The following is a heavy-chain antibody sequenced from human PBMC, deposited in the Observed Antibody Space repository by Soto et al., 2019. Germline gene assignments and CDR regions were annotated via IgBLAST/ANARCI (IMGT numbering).Heavy chain of an antibody. Sequence: PSETLSLTCTVSGASISSYYWSWIRQPPGKGLECIGYIYYSGSTNYNPSLKSRVTISVDTSKNQFSLKLSSVTAADTAVYYRARYGSGSYYTHNFDYWGQGTLVTVS. V-gene: IGHV4-59*01. D-gene: IGHD3-10*01. CDR2: IYYSGST. CDR1: GASISSYY. J-gene: IGHJ4*02. CDR3: ARYGSGSYYTHNFDY.